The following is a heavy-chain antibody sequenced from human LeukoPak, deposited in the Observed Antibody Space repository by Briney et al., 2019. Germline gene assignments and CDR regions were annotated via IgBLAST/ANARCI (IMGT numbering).Heavy chain of an antibody. CDR1: GGSISSYY. J-gene: IGHJ4*02. CDR2: IYTSGST. D-gene: IGHD5-18*01. V-gene: IGHV4-4*07. CDR3: ASQERGYSYGPNSGFDY. Sequence: SETLSLTCTVSGGSISSYYWSWIRQPAGKGLEWIGRIYTSGSTNYNPSLKSRVTMSVDTSKNQFSLKLSSVTAADTAVYYCASQERGYSYGPNSGFDYWGQGTLVTVSS.